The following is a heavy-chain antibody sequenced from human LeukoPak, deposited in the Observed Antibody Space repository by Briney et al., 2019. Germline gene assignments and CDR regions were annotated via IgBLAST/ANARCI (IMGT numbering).Heavy chain of an antibody. CDR3: AKDLNQAGGYCSGGSCYSVDH. D-gene: IGHD2-15*01. CDR1: GFTFSSYG. V-gene: IGHV3-30*18. J-gene: IGHJ5*02. Sequence: QPGRSLRLSCAASGFTFSSYGMHWVRQAPGKGLEWVAVISYDGSNKYYADSVKGRFTISRDNSKNTLYLQMNSLRAEDTAVYYCAKDLNQAGGYCSGGSCYSVDHWGQGTLVTVSS. CDR2: ISYDGSNK.